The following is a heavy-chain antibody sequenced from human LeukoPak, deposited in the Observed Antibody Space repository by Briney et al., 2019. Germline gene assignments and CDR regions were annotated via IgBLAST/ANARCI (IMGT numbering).Heavy chain of an antibody. CDR3: AREESGSSGWYDY. CDR1: RFTFIGYT. J-gene: IGHJ4*02. CDR2: ISSRSTYI. D-gene: IGHD6-19*01. Sequence: PGGSLRLSCAASRFTFIGYTMNWIRQAPGKGLEWVSSISSRSTYIYYADPVKGRFTISRDNAKNSLYLQMNSLRAEDTAVYYCAREESGSSGWYDYWGQGTLVTVSS. V-gene: IGHV3-21*01.